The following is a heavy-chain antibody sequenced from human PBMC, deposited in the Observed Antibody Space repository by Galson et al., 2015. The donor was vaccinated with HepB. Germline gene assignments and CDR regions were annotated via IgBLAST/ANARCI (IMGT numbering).Heavy chain of an antibody. CDR1: GFTFRDYG. V-gene: IGHV3-49*04. D-gene: IGHD6-19*01. CDR2: IRSKAYGGTT. Sequence: SLRLSCATSGFTFRDYGMSWVRQAPGKGLEWVGLIRSKAYGGTTEYAASVKGRFTISRDDSKSIAYLQVNSLKTEGTAVYYCSRVGGWSPIDYWGRGTLVTVSS. CDR3: SRVGGWSPIDY. J-gene: IGHJ4*02.